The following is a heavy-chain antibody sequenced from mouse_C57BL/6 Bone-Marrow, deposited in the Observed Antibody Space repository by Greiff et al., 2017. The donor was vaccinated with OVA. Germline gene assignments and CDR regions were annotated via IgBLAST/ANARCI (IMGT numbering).Heavy chain of an antibody. Sequence: EVKLEESGGGLVQPGGSLKLSCAASGFTFSDYGMAWVRQAPRKGPEWVAFISNLAYSIYYADTVTGRFTISRENAKNTLYLEMSSLRSEDTAMYYCARHRRGNYFDYWGQGTTLTVSS. J-gene: IGHJ2*01. CDR1: GFTFSDYG. CDR3: ARHRRGNYFDY. CDR2: ISNLAYSI. V-gene: IGHV5-15*04.